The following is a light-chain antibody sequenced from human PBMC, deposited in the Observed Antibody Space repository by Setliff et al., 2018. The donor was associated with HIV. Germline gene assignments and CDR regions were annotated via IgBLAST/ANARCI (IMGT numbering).Light chain of an antibody. CDR3: CSYAGSNTFV. J-gene: IGLJ1*01. CDR1: SSDIGTYKL. Sequence: QSVLAPPASVSGSPGQSISISCTGTSSDIGTYKLVSWYQQHPGKAPRLMIYEVTKRPSGVSNRFSGSKSGNTASLTISGLQSEDDADYYCCSYAGSNTFVFGTGTKVTVL. CDR2: EVT. V-gene: IGLV2-23*02.